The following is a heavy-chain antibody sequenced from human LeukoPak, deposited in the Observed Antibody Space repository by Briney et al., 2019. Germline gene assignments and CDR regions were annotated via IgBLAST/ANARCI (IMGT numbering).Heavy chain of an antibody. Sequence: PGGSLRLSCAASGFTFSGSAMHWVRQASGKGLEWVGRIRSKANSYATAYAASVKGRFTISRDDSKNTAYLQMNSLKTEDTAVYYCTRSPEGGLWFGEFSNTDIWGQGTMVTVSS. CDR2: IRSKANSYAT. J-gene: IGHJ3*02. D-gene: IGHD3-10*01. CDR3: TRSPEGGLWFGEFSNTDI. CDR1: GFTFSGSA. V-gene: IGHV3-73*01.